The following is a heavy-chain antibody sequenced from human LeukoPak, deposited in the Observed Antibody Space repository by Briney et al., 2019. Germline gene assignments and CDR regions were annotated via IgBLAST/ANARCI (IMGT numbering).Heavy chain of an antibody. Sequence: GGSPRLSCAASGFTFSDYYMSWIRQAPGKGLEWVSYISSSSSAIYYADSVKGRFTISRDNDKNSLYLQMNSLRAEDTALYYCARDLPYCGGDCLTFDHWGQGTLVTVSS. CDR1: GFTFSDYY. D-gene: IGHD2-21*01. CDR3: ARDLPYCGGDCLTFDH. V-gene: IGHV3-11*04. CDR2: ISSSSSAI. J-gene: IGHJ4*02.